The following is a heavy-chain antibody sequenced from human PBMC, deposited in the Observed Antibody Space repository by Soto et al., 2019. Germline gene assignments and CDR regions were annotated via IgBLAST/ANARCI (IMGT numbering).Heavy chain of an antibody. J-gene: IGHJ6*02. D-gene: IGHD2-8*01. CDR1: GGSFRGYY. CDR2: INHSGST. V-gene: IGHV4-34*01. Sequence: PSETLSLTGAVCGGSFRGYYWSCIRQTPGKGLEWIEEINHSGSTNYNPSLNSLVTISVDTSKNQFSLKLSSVNAAVTAVYHRARGRRIVLMVYAIPGCYYYGRDVWGQGTTVTVS. CDR3: ARGRRIVLMVYAIPGCYYYGRDV.